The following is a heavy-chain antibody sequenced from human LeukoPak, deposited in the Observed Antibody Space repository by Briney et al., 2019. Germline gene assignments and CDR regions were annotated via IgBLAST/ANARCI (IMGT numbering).Heavy chain of an antibody. CDR3: VRDDDRPDNGLDY. V-gene: IGHV3-33*01. CDR1: GFTFSNYG. J-gene: IGHJ4*02. D-gene: IGHD3-22*01. Sequence: GGSLRLSCAASGFTFSNYGMHWVRQAPGKGLEWVAVKGRITISRDNSKNTLYLQMNSLRAEDTAVYYCVRDDDRPDNGLDYWGQGTLVTVSS.